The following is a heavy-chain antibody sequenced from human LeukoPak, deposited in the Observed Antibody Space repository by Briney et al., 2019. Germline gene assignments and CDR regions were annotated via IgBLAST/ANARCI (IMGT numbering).Heavy chain of an antibody. CDR1: GYSFTNYW. V-gene: IGHV5-51*01. J-gene: IGHJ5*02. CDR2: IYPGDSDT. Sequence: GESLKISCKGSGYSFTNYWIGWVRQMPGKGLEWMGIIYPGDSDTRYSPSFQGQVSMSADKSTSTAYLQWSSLKASDTATYYCARHSFSGSGSFVWFDPWGQGTLVTVSS. CDR3: ARHSFSGSGSFVWFDP. D-gene: IGHD3-10*01.